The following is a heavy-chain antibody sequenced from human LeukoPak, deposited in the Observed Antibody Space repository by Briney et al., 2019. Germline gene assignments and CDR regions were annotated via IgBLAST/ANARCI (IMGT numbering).Heavy chain of an antibody. CDR1: GFTVSSNY. CDR3: ARAAANEYFDY. J-gene: IGHJ4*02. Sequence: GGSLRLSCAASGFTVSSNYMSWVRQAPGKGLEWVSVIYSGGSTYYADSVKGRFTISRDNSKNTLYLQMNSLRAEDTAVYYCARAAANEYFDYWGQGTLVTVSS. CDR2: IYSGGST. V-gene: IGHV3-53*01.